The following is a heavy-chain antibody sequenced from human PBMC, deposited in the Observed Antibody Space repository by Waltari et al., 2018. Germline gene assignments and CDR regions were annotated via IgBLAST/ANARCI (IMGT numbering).Heavy chain of an antibody. V-gene: IGHV1-46*01. CDR2: MNAGGDTT. CDR3: ARLGITMTPDY. J-gene: IGHJ4*02. CDR1: GYPFTSYY. Sequence: QVQLVQSGAELKKPGASVKLSCTASGYPFTSYYIQWVRQAPGQGLEWMGVMNAGGDTTIYAQKFQGRVTMNRDTSTSTVYMELSSLRSEDTAVYYCARLGITMTPDYWGQGTLVTVSS.